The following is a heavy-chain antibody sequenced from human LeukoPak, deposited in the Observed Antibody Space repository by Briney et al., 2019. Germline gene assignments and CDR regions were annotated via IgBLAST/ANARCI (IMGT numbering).Heavy chain of an antibody. CDR3: ARDYGMATINDYYYGMDV. J-gene: IGHJ6*02. CDR2: IIPIFGTA. Sequence: ASVKVSCKASGGTFSSYAISWVRQAPGQGLEWMAGIIPIFGTANYAQKFQGRVTITADESTSTAYMELSSLRSEDTAVYYCARDYGMATINDYYYGMDVWGQGTTVTVSS. CDR1: GGTFSSYA. D-gene: IGHD5-24*01. V-gene: IGHV1-69*01.